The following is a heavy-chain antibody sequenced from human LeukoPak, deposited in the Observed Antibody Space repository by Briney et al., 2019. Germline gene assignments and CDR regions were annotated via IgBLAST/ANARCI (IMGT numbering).Heavy chain of an antibody. CDR1: GFTFSSYA. CDR2: ISGSGGST. D-gene: IGHD3-3*01. CDR3: ARDHRDTRFLEWLLSDYYYYGMDV. V-gene: IGHV3-23*01. J-gene: IGHJ6*02. Sequence: PGGSLRLSCAASGFTFSSYAMSWVRQAPGKGLEWVSAISGSGGSTYYADSVKGRFTISRDNSKNTLYLQMNSLRAEDTAVYYCARDHRDTRFLEWLLSDYYYYGMDVWGQGTTVTVSS.